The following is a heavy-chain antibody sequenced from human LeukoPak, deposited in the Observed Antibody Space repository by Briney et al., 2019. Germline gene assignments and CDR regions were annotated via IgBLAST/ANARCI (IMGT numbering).Heavy chain of an antibody. CDR1: GFTFSGSA. Sequence: GGSLRLSCAASGFTFSGSAMHWVRQASGKGLEWHGRIRSKADSYTTAYAASVKGRFIVSRDDSKNTAYLQMNSLKTEDTAVYYCRAAADLNDYWGQGTLVTVSS. J-gene: IGHJ4*02. CDR2: IRSKADSYTT. CDR3: RAAADLNDY. V-gene: IGHV3-73*01. D-gene: IGHD6-13*01.